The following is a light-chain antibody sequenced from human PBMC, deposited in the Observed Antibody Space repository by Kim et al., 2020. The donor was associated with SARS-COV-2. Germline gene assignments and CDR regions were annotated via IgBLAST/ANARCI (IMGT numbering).Light chain of an antibody. Sequence: SASVVDRVTITCRASQGISSALAWYQQKPGKAPKMLIYDASTLESGVPSRFNGSGSGTDFTLTISSLQPEDSATYFCQQFNNYPPTFGQGTKLEI. CDR2: DAS. J-gene: IGKJ2*01. V-gene: IGKV1D-13*01. CDR3: QQFNNYPPT. CDR1: QGISSA.